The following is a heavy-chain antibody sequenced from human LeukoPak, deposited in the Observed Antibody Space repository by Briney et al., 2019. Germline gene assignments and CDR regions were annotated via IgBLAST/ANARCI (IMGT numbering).Heavy chain of an antibody. CDR1: GYSISSGYY. CDR3: ARGGGISHYYYYMDV. V-gene: IGHV4-38-2*02. D-gene: IGHD6-13*01. Sequence: SETLSLTCTVSGYSISSGYYWGWIRQSPEKGLEWIGSIYHSGATYYNPSLKSRVTISVDTSKNQFSLKLSSVTAADTAVYYCARGGGISHYYYYMDVWGKGTTVTISS. CDR2: IYHSGAT. J-gene: IGHJ6*03.